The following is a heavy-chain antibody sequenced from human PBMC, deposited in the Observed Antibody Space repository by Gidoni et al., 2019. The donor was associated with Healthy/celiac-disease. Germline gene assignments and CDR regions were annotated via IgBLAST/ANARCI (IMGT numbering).Heavy chain of an antibody. CDR2: IYYSGST. Sequence: IYYSGSTYYNPSLKSRVTISVDTSKNQFSLKLSSVTAADTAVYYCARDHCSGGSCPIDYWGQGTLVTVSS. V-gene: IGHV4-30-4*01. D-gene: IGHD2-15*01. CDR3: ARDHCSGGSCPIDY. J-gene: IGHJ4*02.